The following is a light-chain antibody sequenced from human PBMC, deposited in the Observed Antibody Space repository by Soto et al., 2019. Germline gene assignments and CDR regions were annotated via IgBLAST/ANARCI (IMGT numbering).Light chain of an antibody. CDR3: SSYTSSSPHVL. J-gene: IGLJ2*01. CDR2: EVS. V-gene: IGLV2-14*01. CDR1: SSDLGGYEY. Sequence: QSALTQPASVSGSPGQSITISCTGTSSDLGGYEYVSWYQQHPGKAPKLMICEVSDRPSGVSNRFSGSKSGNTASLTISGLQAEDEADYYCSSYTSSSPHVLFGGGTKVTVL.